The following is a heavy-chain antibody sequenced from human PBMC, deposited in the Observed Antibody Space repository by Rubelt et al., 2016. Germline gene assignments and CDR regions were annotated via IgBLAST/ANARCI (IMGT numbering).Heavy chain of an antibody. Sequence: GKGLEWIGYMYYTGSGSYNPSLTGRVSISVDKSANQFSLRLTSVTAADTAVYYCARGYGAGNSQLFDCWGQGTLVTVSS. D-gene: IGHD6-13*01. CDR2: MYYTGSG. J-gene: IGHJ4*02. CDR3: ARGYGAGNSQLFDC. V-gene: IGHV4-59*01.